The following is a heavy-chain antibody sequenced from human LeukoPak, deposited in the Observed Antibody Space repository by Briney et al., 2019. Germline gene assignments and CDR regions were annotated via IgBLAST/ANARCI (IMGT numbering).Heavy chain of an antibody. Sequence: ASVKVSCKVSGYTLTELSVHWVRQAPGKGLEWMGGFDPEDGETIYAQKFQGRVTMTEDTSTDTAYMELSSLRSEDTAVYYCATGIIAAAAYYFDYWGQGTLVTVSS. J-gene: IGHJ4*02. D-gene: IGHD6-13*01. V-gene: IGHV1-24*01. CDR1: GYTLTELS. CDR2: FDPEDGET. CDR3: ATGIIAAAAYYFDY.